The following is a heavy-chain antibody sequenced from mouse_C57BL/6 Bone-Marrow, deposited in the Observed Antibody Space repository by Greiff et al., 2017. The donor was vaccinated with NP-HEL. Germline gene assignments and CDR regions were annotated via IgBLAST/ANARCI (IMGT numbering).Heavy chain of an antibody. CDR1: GYTFTSYG. J-gene: IGHJ4*01. CDR2: IYPRSGNT. Sequence: VQLQQSGAELVRPGASVKLSCKASGYTFTSYGISWVKQRTGQGLEWIGEIYPRSGNTYYNEKFKGKATLTADKSSSTAYMELRSLTSEDSAVYFCARSGYYGSSYDYAMDYWGQGTSVTVSS. V-gene: IGHV1-81*01. D-gene: IGHD1-1*01. CDR3: ARSGYYGSSYDYAMDY.